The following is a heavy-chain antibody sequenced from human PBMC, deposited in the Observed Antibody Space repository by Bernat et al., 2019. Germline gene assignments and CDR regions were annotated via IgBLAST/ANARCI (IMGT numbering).Heavy chain of an antibody. CDR1: GFTFSTYA. Sequence: QVQVVESGGGVVQPGRSLRLSCAASGFTFSTYAMHWVRQAPGKGLEWVSIISYDGNNKYYADSVKGRFTISRDNTNNTLYLQMHSLRVEDTAVYYFASSRGQWLLGGYFDYWGQGTLVTVSS. D-gene: IGHD6-19*01. V-gene: IGHV3-30*01. J-gene: IGHJ4*02. CDR2: ISYDGNNK. CDR3: ASSRGQWLLGGYFDY.